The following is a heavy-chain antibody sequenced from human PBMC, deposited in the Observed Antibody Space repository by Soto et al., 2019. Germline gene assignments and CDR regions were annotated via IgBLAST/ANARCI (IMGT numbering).Heavy chain of an antibody. Sequence: SVKVSCKASGGTFSSYTISWVRQAPGQGLEWMGRIIPILGIANYAQKFQGRVTITADKSTSTAYMELSSLRSEDTAVYYCAKDYGSHEKRGFDYWGQGTLVTVSS. V-gene: IGHV1-69*04. CDR1: GGTFSSYT. D-gene: IGHD3-10*01. CDR2: IIPILGIA. CDR3: AKDYGSHEKRGFDY. J-gene: IGHJ4*02.